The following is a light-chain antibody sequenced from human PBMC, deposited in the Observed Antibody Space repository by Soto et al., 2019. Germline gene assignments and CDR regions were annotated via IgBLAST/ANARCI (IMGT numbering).Light chain of an antibody. V-gene: IGLV1-44*01. CDR3: AAWDGSLNGVV. J-gene: IGLJ2*01. CDR1: SSNVGSYT. CDR2: SGN. Sequence: QSVLTQPPSASGTPGQRVTISCSGSSSNVGSYTVYWYQQLPGTAPKVLIYSGNRRPSGVPARFSGSKSGTSASLAISGLQSEDEADYYCAAWDGSLNGVVFGGGTQLTVL.